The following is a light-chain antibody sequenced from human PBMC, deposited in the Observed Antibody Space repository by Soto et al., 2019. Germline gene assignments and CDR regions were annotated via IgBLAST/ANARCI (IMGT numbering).Light chain of an antibody. J-gene: IGKJ1*01. CDR3: QQSYSTPWT. Sequence: DIQMTQSPSSLSASVGDRVTITCLASHDIGNYLNWYQQKPGKAPKLLIYYASNLETGVSSRFSGSGSGTDFTFTISSLQPEDIATYYCQQSYSTPWTLGQGTKVDIK. CDR2: YAS. V-gene: IGKV1-33*01. CDR1: HDIGNY.